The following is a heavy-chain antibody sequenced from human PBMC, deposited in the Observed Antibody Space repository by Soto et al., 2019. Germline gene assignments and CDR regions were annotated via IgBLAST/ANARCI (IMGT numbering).Heavy chain of an antibody. V-gene: IGHV1-18*01. J-gene: IGHJ6*04. D-gene: IGHD1-26*01. CDR1: GYTFISYG. CDR2: ISAYNGNT. CDR3: ASDRGQWELLNYYGMDV. Sequence: ASVKVSCKASGYTFISYGVSWVRQAPGQGLEWMGWISAYNGNTNYAQKLQGRVTMTTDTSTSTAYMELRSLRSDDTAVYYCASDRGQWELLNYYGMDVWGKGIPVTVSS.